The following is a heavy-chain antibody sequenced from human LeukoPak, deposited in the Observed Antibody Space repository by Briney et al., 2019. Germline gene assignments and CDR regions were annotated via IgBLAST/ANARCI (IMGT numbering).Heavy chain of an antibody. CDR3: ASTAGNDPLDY. D-gene: IGHD5-18*01. Sequence: SETLSLTCAVYGGSFSVYYWSWIRQPPGKGLEWIGEINHSGSTNYNPSLKSRVTISVDTSKNQFSLKLSSVTAADTAVYYCASTAGNDPLDYWGQGTLVTVSS. CDR1: GGSFSVYY. V-gene: IGHV4-34*01. J-gene: IGHJ4*02. CDR2: INHSGST.